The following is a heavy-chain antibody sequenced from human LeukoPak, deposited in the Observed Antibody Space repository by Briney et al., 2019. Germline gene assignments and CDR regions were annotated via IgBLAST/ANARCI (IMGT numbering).Heavy chain of an antibody. V-gene: IGHV4-34*01. CDR2: INHSGST. CDR3: AREPRRYCSGGSCYSVGY. D-gene: IGHD2-15*01. Sequence: SETLSLTCAVYGGSFSGYYWSWIRQPPGKGLEWIGEINHSGSTNYNPSLKSRVTISVDTSKNQFSLKLSSVTAADTAVYYCAREPRRYCSGGSCYSVGYWGQGTLVTVSS. CDR1: GGSFSGYY. J-gene: IGHJ4*02.